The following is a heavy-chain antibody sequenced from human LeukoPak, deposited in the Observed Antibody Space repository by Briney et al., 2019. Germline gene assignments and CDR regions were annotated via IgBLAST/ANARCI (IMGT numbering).Heavy chain of an antibody. V-gene: IGHV3-33*01. J-gene: IGHJ5*02. D-gene: IGHD2-2*01. CDR1: GFTFSSYG. CDR2: IWYDGSNK. Sequence: GGSLRLSCAASGFTFSSYGMHWVRQAPGKGLEWVAVIWYDGSNKYYADSVKGRFTISRDNAKNSLYLQMNSLRAEDTAVYYCARVGYCSSTSCYRLDPWGQGTLVTISS. CDR3: ARVGYCSSTSCYRLDP.